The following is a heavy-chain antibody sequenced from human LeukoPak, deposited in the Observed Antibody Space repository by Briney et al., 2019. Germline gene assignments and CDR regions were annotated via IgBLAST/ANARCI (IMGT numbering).Heavy chain of an antibody. D-gene: IGHD1-14*01. CDR3: ARGGKGPVSYYYYMDV. CDR2: IYHSGST. Sequence: SETLSLTCTVSGYSISSGYYWGWIRQPPGKGLEWIGSIYHSGSTYYNPSLKSRVTISVDTSKNQFSLKLSSVTAADTAVYYCARGGKGPVSYYYYMDVWGKGTTVTVSS. CDR1: GYSISSGYY. J-gene: IGHJ6*03. V-gene: IGHV4-38-2*02.